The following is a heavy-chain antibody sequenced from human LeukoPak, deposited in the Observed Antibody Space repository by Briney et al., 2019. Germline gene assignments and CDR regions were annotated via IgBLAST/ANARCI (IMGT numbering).Heavy chain of an antibody. CDR1: GFTFSSYG. CDR2: ISGSGGST. Sequence: PGGSLRLSCAASGFTFSSYGMSWVRQAPGKGLEWVSAISGSGGSTYYADSVKGRVTISRDNSKNTLYLQMNSLRAEDTAVYYCAKSGWELLQGLFDYWGQGTLVTVSS. D-gene: IGHD1-26*01. CDR3: AKSGWELLQGLFDY. J-gene: IGHJ4*02. V-gene: IGHV3-23*01.